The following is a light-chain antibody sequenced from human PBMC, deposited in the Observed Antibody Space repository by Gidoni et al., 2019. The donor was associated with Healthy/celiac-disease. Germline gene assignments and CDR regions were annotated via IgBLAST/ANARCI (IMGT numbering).Light chain of an antibody. CDR3: QSADSSGIYV. J-gene: IGLJ1*01. V-gene: IGLV3-25*03. Sequence: SYELTQPPSVSVSPGQTARITCSEDALPKQYAYWYQQKPGQAPVLVIYKDSERPSGIPERSSGSSSGTTVTLTISGVQAEDEADYDCQSADSSGIYVFGTGTKVTVL. CDR1: ALPKQY. CDR2: KDS.